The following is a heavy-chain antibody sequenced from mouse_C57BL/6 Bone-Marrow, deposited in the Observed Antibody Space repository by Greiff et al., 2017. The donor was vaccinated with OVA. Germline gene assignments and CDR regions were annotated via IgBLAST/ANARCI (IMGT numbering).Heavy chain of an antibody. CDR1: GFTFSSYG. D-gene: IGHD2-1*01. J-gene: IGHJ4*01. CDR2: ISSGGSYT. V-gene: IGHV5-6*01. Sequence: EVNVVESGGDLVKPGGSLKLSCAASGFTFSSYGMSWVRQTPDKRLEWVATISSGGSYTYYPDSVKGRFTISRDNAKNTLYLQMSSLKSEDTAMYYCARPIYYGNYVAMDYWGQGTSVTVSS. CDR3: ARPIYYGNYVAMDY.